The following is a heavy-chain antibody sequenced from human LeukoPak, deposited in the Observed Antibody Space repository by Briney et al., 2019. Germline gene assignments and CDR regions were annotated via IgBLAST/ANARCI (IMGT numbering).Heavy chain of an antibody. V-gene: IGHV3-21*01. J-gene: IGHJ5*02. D-gene: IGHD6-19*01. CDR3: ATARVSGIAVAGTPGRLDH. CDR1: GFTFSNYA. Sequence: PGGSLRVSCEASGFTFSNYAMSWVRQAPGKGLEWVSSISSDNTYIHYADSVKGRFTISRDNARNSLYLQMNSLRAEDTAVYYCATARVSGIAVAGTPGRLDHWGRGTLVIVSS. CDR2: ISSDNTYI.